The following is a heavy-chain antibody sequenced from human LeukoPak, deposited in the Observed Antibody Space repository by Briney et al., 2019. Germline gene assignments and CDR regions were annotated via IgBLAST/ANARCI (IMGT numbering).Heavy chain of an antibody. J-gene: IGHJ4*02. CDR1: GYTFISYA. Sequence: ASVKVSCKSSGYTFISYAMHWVRQAPGQRLEWMGWMNAGNGNTKYSRKFQGRVTITRDTSASTAYMELSSLKSEDMAVYYCAREGSMVRGVGIFGFDYWGQGTLVTVSS. V-gene: IGHV1-3*03. CDR3: AREGSMVRGVGIFGFDY. CDR2: MNAGNGNT. D-gene: IGHD3-10*01.